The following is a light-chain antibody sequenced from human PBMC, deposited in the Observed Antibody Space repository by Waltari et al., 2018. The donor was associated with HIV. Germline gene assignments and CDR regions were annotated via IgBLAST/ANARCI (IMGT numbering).Light chain of an antibody. V-gene: IGLV2-14*03. J-gene: IGLJ2*01. Sequence: AVTQPASVSGLPGQSTTISCTGDDSDFGLYNFVSWYQQHAGNPPRLILYDVDSRASGVSDRFSCSMSGNTASLTISGLRAEDEGHYYCASFTGDNTVIFGGGTEVTVL. CDR3: ASFTGDNTVI. CDR1: DSDFGLYNF. CDR2: DVD.